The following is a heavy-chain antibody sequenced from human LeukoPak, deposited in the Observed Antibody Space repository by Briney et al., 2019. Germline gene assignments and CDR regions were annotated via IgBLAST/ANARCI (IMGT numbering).Heavy chain of an antibody. D-gene: IGHD6-19*01. CDR2: ISYDTNSE. CDR1: GFTFSSYS. Sequence: GGSLRLSCAASGFTFSSYSMHWVRQAPGKGLEWVADISYDTNSEYYADSVRGRFTISRDNSKNTLYLQMISLIPEDTAVYYCARAAVGTSGWYSFDYWGQGALVTVSS. J-gene: IGHJ4*02. V-gene: IGHV3-30-3*01. CDR3: ARAAVGTSGWYSFDY.